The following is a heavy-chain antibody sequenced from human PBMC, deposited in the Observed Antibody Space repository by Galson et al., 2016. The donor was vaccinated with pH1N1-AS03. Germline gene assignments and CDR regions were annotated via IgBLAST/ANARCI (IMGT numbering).Heavy chain of an antibody. CDR1: GFTFSFYA. D-gene: IGHD3-16*01. CDR3: AKDGAWTFEV. J-gene: IGHJ3*01. Sequence: SLRLSCAASGFTFSFYAMHWVRQAPGKGLEWVSGVGGVDGSLWYAESVKGRFTISRDDSKNTLYLQMNSLGPGDTAIYYCAKDGAWTFEVWGQGTMVTVSS. CDR2: VGGVDGSL. V-gene: IGHV3-23*01.